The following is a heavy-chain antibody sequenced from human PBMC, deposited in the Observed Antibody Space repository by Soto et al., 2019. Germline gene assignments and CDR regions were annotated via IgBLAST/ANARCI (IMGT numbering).Heavy chain of an antibody. CDR3: ANPHSYSNYFDY. CDR1: GFTFSSYA. CDR2: ISGSGGST. J-gene: IGHJ4*02. D-gene: IGHD4-4*01. Sequence: PGGSLRLSCAASGFTFSSYAMSWVRQAPGKGLEWVSAISGSGGSTYYADSVKGRFTISRDNSKNTLYLQMNSLRAEDTAVYYCANPHSYSNYFDYWGQGTLVTVSS. V-gene: IGHV3-23*01.